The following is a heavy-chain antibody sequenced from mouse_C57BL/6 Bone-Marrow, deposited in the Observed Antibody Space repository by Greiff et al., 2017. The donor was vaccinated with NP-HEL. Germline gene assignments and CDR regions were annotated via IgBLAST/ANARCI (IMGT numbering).Heavy chain of an antibody. CDR1: GYTFTSYG. CDR3: AREDPNYYGSGGYFDY. Sequence: QVQLKQSGAELARPGASVKLSCKASGYTFTSYGISWVKQRTGQGLEWIGEIYPRSGNTYYNEKFKGKATLTADKSSSTAYMELRSLTSEDSAVYFCAREDPNYYGSGGYFDYWGQGTTLTVSS. J-gene: IGHJ2*01. V-gene: IGHV1-81*01. CDR2: IYPRSGNT. D-gene: IGHD1-1*01.